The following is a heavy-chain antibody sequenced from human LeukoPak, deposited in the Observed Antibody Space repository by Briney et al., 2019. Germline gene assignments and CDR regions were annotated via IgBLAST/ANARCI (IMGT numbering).Heavy chain of an antibody. Sequence: GGSLRLSCAASGFTVSSSYMIWVRQAPGKGLEWVSIIYSGGSTYYADSVKGRFTISRDNAKNSLYLQMNSLRAEDTAVYYCARGPGIIVNYWGQGNLVTVSS. CDR3: ARGPGIIVNY. CDR2: IYSGGST. CDR1: GFTVSSSY. J-gene: IGHJ4*02. V-gene: IGHV3-66*01. D-gene: IGHD2-15*01.